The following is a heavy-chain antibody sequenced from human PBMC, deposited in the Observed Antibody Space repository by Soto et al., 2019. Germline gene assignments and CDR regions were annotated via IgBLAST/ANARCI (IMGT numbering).Heavy chain of an antibody. Sequence: SETLSLTCAVYGGSFSGYYWIWIRQPPGKGLEWIGEINHSGSTNYNPSLKSRVTISVDTSKNQFSLKLSSVTAADTAVYYCARGRFGAMTTVKGWDFEYWGQGTLVTVSS. D-gene: IGHD4-4*01. CDR2: INHSGST. CDR3: ARGRFGAMTTVKGWDFEY. J-gene: IGHJ4*02. V-gene: IGHV4-34*01. CDR1: GGSFSGYY.